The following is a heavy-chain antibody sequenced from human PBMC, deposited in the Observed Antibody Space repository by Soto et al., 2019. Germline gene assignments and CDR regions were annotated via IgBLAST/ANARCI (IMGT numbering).Heavy chain of an antibody. CDR1: GGTFSSYA. D-gene: IGHD2-8*01. CDR3: AREVTYHCTNGVCSGGWFDP. V-gene: IGHV1-69*01. CDR2: IIPIFGTA. J-gene: IGHJ5*02. Sequence: QVQLVQSGAEVKKPGSSVKVSCKASGGTFSSYAISWVRQAPGQGLEWMGGIIPIFGTANYAQKFQGRVTITADESTSTDYMELSSLRSEDTAVYYCAREVTYHCTNGVCSGGWFDPWGQGTLVTVSS.